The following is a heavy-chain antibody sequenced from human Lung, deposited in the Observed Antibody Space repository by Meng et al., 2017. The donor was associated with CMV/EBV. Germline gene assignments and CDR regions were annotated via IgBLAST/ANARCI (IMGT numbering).Heavy chain of an antibody. CDR1: GFTFSRYW. CDR3: ARVPWYFDL. J-gene: IGHJ2*01. V-gene: IGHV3-74*01. Sequence: GESLKISCAASGFTFSRYWMHWVRQAPGEGLVWVSGISSDGTTTTYADSVRGRFTISRDNAKNTLYLQMNSLRAEDTAVYYCARVPWYFDLWGRGTLVTGSS. CDR2: ISSDGTTT.